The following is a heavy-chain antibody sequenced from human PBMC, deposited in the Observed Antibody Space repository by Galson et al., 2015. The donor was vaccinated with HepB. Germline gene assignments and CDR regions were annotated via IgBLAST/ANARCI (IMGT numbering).Heavy chain of an antibody. CDR3: AKDIGYCTNGVCYKGGFGYYYGMDV. CDR2: ISWNSGSI. CDR1: GFTFDDYA. J-gene: IGHJ6*02. V-gene: IGHV3-9*01. Sequence: SLRLSCAASGFTFDDYAMHWVRQAPGKGLEWVSGISWNSGSIGYADSVKGRFTISRDNAKNSLYLQMNSLRAEDTALYYCAKDIGYCTNGVCYKGGFGYYYGMDVWGQGTTVTVSS. D-gene: IGHD2-8*01.